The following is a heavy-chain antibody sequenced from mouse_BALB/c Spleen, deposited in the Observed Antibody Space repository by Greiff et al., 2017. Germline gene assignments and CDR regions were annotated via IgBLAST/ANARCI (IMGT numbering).Heavy chain of an antibody. CDR2: ISSGGSYT. Sequence: EVQRVESGGGLVKPGGSLKLSCAASGFTFSSYAMSWVRQSPEKRLEWVAEISSGGSYTYYPDTVTGRFTISRDNAKNTLYLEMSSLRSEDTAMYYCARGGVPAYWGQGTLVTVSA. CDR3: ARGGVPAY. CDR1: GFTFSSYA. V-gene: IGHV5-9-4*01. D-gene: IGHD2-14*01. J-gene: IGHJ3*01.